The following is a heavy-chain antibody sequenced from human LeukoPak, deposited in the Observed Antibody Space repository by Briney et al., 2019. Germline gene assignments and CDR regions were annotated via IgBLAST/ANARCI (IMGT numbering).Heavy chain of an antibody. J-gene: IGHJ4*02. CDR3: ARGIGLERRYFQFDY. V-gene: IGHV3-48*03. Sequence: GGSLRLSCVASGFTFSSYEMNWVRQVPGKALEWVSYIDFGGRIINYADHVKGRFAISRDNAKNSVYLQMNSLRAEDTAVYYCARGIGLERRYFQFDYWGQGILVTVSS. CDR2: IDFGGRII. D-gene: IGHD1-1*01. CDR1: GFTFSSYE.